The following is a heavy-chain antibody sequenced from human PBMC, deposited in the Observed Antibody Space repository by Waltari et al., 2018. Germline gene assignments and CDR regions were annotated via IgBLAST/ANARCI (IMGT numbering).Heavy chain of an antibody. D-gene: IGHD3-16*02. CDR3: ARDRNYDYIWGSYRYDHFDY. Sequence: EVQLVQSGAEVKKPGATVKISCKASGYTFTDYYMHWVQRAPGKGLEWMGRVDPEDGETIYAEKFQGRVTITADTSTDTAYMELSSLRSEDTAVYYCARDRNYDYIWGSYRYDHFDYWGQGTLVTVSS. V-gene: IGHV1-69-2*01. CDR1: GYTFTDYY. CDR2: VDPEDGET. J-gene: IGHJ4*02.